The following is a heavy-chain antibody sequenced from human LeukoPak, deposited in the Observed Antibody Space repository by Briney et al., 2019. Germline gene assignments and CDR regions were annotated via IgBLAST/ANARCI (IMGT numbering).Heavy chain of an antibody. D-gene: IGHD3-10*01. CDR3: AKESCYDHY. CDR1: GFTVNNNY. V-gene: IGHV3-53*01. J-gene: IGHJ4*02. CDR2: IYGGGDT. Sequence: GGSLRLSCAASGFTVNNNYVNWVRQAPGKGLEWVSIIYGGGDTSYADSVKGRFTISRDNSKNTVYLQMNSLRAEDTAVYYCAKESCYDHYWGQGTLVTVSS.